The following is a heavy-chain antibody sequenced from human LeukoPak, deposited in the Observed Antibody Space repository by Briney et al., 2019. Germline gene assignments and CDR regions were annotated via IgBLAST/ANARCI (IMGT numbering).Heavy chain of an antibody. D-gene: IGHD2-21*01. CDR1: GFTFSSYA. J-gene: IGHJ4*02. Sequence: PGGSLRLSCAASGFTFSSYAMSWVRQAPGKGLEWVSAISGSGGSTYYADPVKGRFTISRDNSKNTLYLQMNSLRAEDTAVYYCAKLIVVVIATRYYFDYWGQGTLVTVSS. V-gene: IGHV3-23*01. CDR3: AKLIVVVIATRYYFDY. CDR2: ISGSGGST.